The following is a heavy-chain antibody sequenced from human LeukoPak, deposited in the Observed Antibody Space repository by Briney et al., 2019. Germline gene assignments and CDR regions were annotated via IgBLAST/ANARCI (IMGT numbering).Heavy chain of an antibody. Sequence: PGGSLRLSCAASGFTFSSYSMNWVRQAPGKGLEWVAFIRFDASNTYYADSVKGRFTISRANSKNTLYLQMNSLRTDDTALYYCSKLHYCSGGSCYKEDYWGQGTLVTVSS. V-gene: IGHV3-30*02. D-gene: IGHD2-15*01. CDR2: IRFDASNT. CDR3: SKLHYCSGGSCYKEDY. CDR1: GFTFSSYS. J-gene: IGHJ4*02.